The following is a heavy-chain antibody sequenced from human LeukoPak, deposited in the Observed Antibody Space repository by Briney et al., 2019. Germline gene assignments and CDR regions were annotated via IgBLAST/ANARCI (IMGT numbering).Heavy chain of an antibody. CDR1: GGSFSGYY. Sequence: SETLSLTCAVYGGSFSGYYWSWIRQPPGKGLEWIGEINHSGSTNYNPSLKRRVTISVDTSKNQFSLKLSSVTAADTAVYYCARVLGIRNYWGQGTLVTVSS. V-gene: IGHV4-34*01. D-gene: IGHD7-27*01. J-gene: IGHJ4*02. CDR3: ARVLGIRNY. CDR2: INHSGST.